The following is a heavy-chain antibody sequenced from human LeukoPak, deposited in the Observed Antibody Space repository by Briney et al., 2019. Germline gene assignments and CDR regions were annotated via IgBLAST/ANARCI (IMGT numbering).Heavy chain of an antibody. CDR2: IYHSGST. CDR1: GYSISSGYY. CDR3: ARGMNYDSSAWFDP. Sequence: SETLSLTCAVSGYSISSGYYWGWIRQPPGKGLEWIGSIYHSGSTYYNPSLKSRVTISVDTSKNQFSLKLSSVTAADTAVYYCARGMNYDSSAWFDPWGQGTLVTVSS. J-gene: IGHJ5*02. V-gene: IGHV4-38-2*01. D-gene: IGHD3-22*01.